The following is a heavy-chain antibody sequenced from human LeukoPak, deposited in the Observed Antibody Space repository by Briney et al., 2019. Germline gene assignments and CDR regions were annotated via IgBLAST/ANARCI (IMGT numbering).Heavy chain of an antibody. J-gene: IGHJ4*02. V-gene: IGHV3-21*01. D-gene: IGHD3-22*01. Sequence: GGSLRLSCAVSGFTFSSFAMNWVRQAPGKGLEWVSSISSSSSYIYYADSVKGRFTISRDNAKNSLYLQMNSLRAEDTAVYYCARDIKDSSGYFDYWGQGTLVTVSS. CDR2: ISSSSSYI. CDR1: GFTFSSFA. CDR3: ARDIKDSSGYFDY.